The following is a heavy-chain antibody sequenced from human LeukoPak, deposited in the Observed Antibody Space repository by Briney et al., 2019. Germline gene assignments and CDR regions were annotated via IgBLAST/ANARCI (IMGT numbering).Heavy chain of an antibody. V-gene: IGHV1-8*03. D-gene: IGHD3-22*01. J-gene: IGHJ4*02. CDR3: ARGGAAGYYYDSSGYYDY. CDR1: GYTFTSYD. CDR2: MNPNSGNT. Sequence: ASVKVSCKASGYTFTSYDINWVRQATGQGLEWMGWMNPNSGNTGYAQKFQGRVTITRNTSISTAYMELSSLRSEDTAVYYCARGGAAGYYYDSSGYYDYWGQGTLVTVSS.